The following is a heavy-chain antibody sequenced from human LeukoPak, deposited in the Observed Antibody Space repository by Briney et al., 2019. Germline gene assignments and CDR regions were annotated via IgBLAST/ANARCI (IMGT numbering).Heavy chain of an antibody. CDR3: ARHFSSIAAAGIPFDY. V-gene: IGHV5-51*01. D-gene: IGHD6-13*01. J-gene: IGHJ4*02. Sequence: GESLKISCKGSGYSFTNYWIGWVRQMPGKGLEWMGIIYPGDSDTRYSPSFQGQVTISADKSISTAYLQWSSLKASDTAMYYCARHFSSIAAAGIPFDYWGQGTLVTVSS. CDR1: GYSFTNYW. CDR2: IYPGDSDT.